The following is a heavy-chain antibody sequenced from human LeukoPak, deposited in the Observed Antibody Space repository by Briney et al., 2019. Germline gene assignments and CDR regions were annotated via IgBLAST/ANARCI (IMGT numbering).Heavy chain of an antibody. V-gene: IGHV3-7*01. Sequence: GGSLRLSCAASGFTFSSYWMSWVRQAPGKGLEWVANIKQDGSEKYYVDSVKGRFTISRDNSKNTLYLQMNSLRAEDTAVYYCAKDRAAAAKVFDYWGQGTLVTVSS. J-gene: IGHJ4*02. CDR3: AKDRAAAAKVFDY. D-gene: IGHD6-13*01. CDR2: IKQDGSEK. CDR1: GFTFSSYW.